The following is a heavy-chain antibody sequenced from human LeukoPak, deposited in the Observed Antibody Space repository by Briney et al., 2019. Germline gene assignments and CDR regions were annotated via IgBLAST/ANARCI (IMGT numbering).Heavy chain of an antibody. V-gene: IGHV3-7*01. Sequence: GGSLRLSCAASGSTFSDYWMSWVRQAPGNGLEWVANIRQDGNEKYYVDSVKGRFTISRDNAKNSLYLQMNSLRAEDTAVYYCARGNEYTRLFDYWGQGTLVTVSS. CDR2: IRQDGNEK. J-gene: IGHJ4*02. CDR1: GSTFSDYW. CDR3: ARGNEYTRLFDY. D-gene: IGHD1-1*01.